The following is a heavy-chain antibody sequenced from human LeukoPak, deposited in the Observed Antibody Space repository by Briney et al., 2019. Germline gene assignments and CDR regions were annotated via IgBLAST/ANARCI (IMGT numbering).Heavy chain of an antibody. CDR2: ISGYNGNT. V-gene: IGHV1-18*01. CDR3: ARDLTHRRNYDSSGNQIVSAF. CDR1: GGTFISYA. D-gene: IGHD3-22*01. J-gene: IGHJ4*02. Sequence: ASVKVSCKASGGTFISYAISWVRQAPGQGLECMGWISGYNGNTKYAQKFQGRVTMTTDTSTSTAYMELRSLRSDDTAVYYCARDLTHRRNYDSSGNQIVSAFWGQGTLVTVSS.